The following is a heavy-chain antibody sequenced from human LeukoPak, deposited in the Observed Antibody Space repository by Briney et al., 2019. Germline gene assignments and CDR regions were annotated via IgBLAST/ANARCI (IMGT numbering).Heavy chain of an antibody. J-gene: IGHJ6*03. CDR1: GFTFSSYW. Sequence: GGSLRLSCAASGFTFSSYWMSCVRQAPGKGVEWVANIKQDGSEKYYVDSVKGRFTISRDNAKNSLYLQMNSLRAEDTAVYCCARDLSSSWYYYYYMDVWGKGTTVTVSS. CDR2: IKQDGSEK. D-gene: IGHD6-13*01. CDR3: ARDLSSSWYYYYYMDV. V-gene: IGHV3-7*01.